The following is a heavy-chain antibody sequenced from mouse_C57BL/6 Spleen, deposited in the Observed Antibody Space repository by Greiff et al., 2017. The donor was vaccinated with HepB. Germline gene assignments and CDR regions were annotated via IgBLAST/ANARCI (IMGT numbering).Heavy chain of an antibody. Sequence: QVQLQQPGAELVKPGASVKLSCKASGYTFTSYWMQLVKQRPGQGLEWIGEIDPSDSYTNYNQKFKGKATLTVDTSSSTAYMQLSSLTSEDSAVYYCARTAITTVVGGYFDVWGTGTTVTVSS. CDR3: ARTAITTVVGGYFDV. CDR2: IDPSDSYT. CDR1: GYTFTSYW. J-gene: IGHJ1*03. V-gene: IGHV1-50*01. D-gene: IGHD1-1*01.